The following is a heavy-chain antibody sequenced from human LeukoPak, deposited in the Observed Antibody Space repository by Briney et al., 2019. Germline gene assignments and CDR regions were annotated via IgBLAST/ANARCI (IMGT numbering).Heavy chain of an antibody. Sequence: SETLSLTCAVYGGSFSGYYWSWIRQPPGKGLEWIGEINRSGSTNYNPSLKSRVTISVDTSKNQFSLKLSSVTAADTAVYYCARGSNYYGLGYWGQGTLVTVSS. CDR1: GGSFSGYY. J-gene: IGHJ4*02. V-gene: IGHV4-34*01. CDR3: ARGSNYYGLGY. CDR2: INRSGST. D-gene: IGHD3-10*01.